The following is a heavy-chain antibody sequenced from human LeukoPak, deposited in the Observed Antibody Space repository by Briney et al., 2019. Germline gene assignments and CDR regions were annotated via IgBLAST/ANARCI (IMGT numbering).Heavy chain of an antibody. CDR3: ARDVVLWFGELMGPYYFDY. Sequence: PGGSLRLSCAASGFTFSSYSMNWVRQAPGKGLEWVSPISGSSSYIYYADSVKGRFTISRDNAKNSLYLQMNSLRAEDTAVYYCARDVVLWFGELMGPYYFDYWGQGTLVTVSS. J-gene: IGHJ4*02. D-gene: IGHD3-10*01. CDR2: ISGSSSYI. V-gene: IGHV3-21*01. CDR1: GFTFSSYS.